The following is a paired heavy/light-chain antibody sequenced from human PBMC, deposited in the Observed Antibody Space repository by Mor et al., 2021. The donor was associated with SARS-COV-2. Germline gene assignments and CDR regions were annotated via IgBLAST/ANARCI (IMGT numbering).Light chain of an antibody. V-gene: IGKV3D-20*01. Sequence: EIVLTQSPATLSLSPGERATLSCGASQSVSSSYLAWYQQKPGLAPRLLIYDASSRATGIPDRFSGSGSGTDFTLTISRLEPEDFAVYYCQQYGSSPFSFGPGTKVDIK. CDR2: DAS. J-gene: IGKJ3*01. CDR3: QQYGSSPFS. CDR1: QSVSSSY.
Heavy chain of an antibody. CDR3: AGGYYYGSGSYRPLDV. D-gene: IGHD3-10*01. J-gene: IGHJ6*02. CDR1: GFTFSDYY. Sequence: QVQLVESGGGLVKPGGSLRLSCAASGFTFSDYYMSWIRQAPGKGLEWVSYISSSGSTIYYADSVKGRFTISRDNAKNSLYLQMNSLRAEDTAVYYCAGGYYYGSGSYRPLDVWGQGTTVTVSS. V-gene: IGHV3-11*04. CDR2: ISSSGSTI.